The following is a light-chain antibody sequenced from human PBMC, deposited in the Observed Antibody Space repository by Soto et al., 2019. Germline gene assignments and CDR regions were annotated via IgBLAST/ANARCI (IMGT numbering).Light chain of an antibody. J-gene: IGKJ3*01. CDR1: QSINNRY. Sequence: EIVSTQSPGTLSLSPGERATLSCRASQSINNRYLAWYQQKPGQAPRLLIYGASSRATGIPDRFIGSGSGTDFTLTISRLEPEDFAVYYCQQFGSSPGFTFGPGTKVDIK. CDR3: QQFGSSPGFT. V-gene: IGKV3-20*01. CDR2: GAS.